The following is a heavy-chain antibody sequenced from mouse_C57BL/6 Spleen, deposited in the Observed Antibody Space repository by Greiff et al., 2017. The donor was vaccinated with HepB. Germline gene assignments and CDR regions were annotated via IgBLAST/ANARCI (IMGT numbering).Heavy chain of an antibody. D-gene: IGHD2-5*01. CDR3: ARIYSNGDYYAMDY. CDR2: IDPSDSYT. J-gene: IGHJ4*01. CDR1: GYTFTSYW. Sequence: QVQLQQPGAELVRPGTSVKLSCKASGYTFTSYWMHWVKQRPGQGLEWIGVIDPSDSYTNYNQKFKGKATLTVDTSSSTAYMQLSGLTSEDSAVYYCARIYSNGDYYAMDYWGQGTSVTVSS. V-gene: IGHV1-59*01.